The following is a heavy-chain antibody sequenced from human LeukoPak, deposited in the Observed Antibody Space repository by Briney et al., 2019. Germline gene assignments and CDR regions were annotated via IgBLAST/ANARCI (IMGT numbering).Heavy chain of an antibody. CDR1: GYSFTSYW. V-gene: IGHV5-51*01. Sequence: GESLKISCKGSGYSFTSYWIGWVRQMPGKGLGGLGIIYPGDSDTRYSPSFQGQVTISADKSISTAYLQWSSLKASDTAMYYCARQPSGIIGYFDYWGQGTLVTVSS. CDR3: ARQPSGIIGYFDY. J-gene: IGHJ4*02. D-gene: IGHD3-16*01. CDR2: IYPGDSDT.